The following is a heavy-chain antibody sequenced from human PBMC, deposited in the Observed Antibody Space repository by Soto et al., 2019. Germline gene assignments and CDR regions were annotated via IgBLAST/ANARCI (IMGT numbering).Heavy chain of an antibody. CDR1: GYTFTSYA. J-gene: IGHJ4*02. V-gene: IGHV1-3*01. CDR2: INAGNGNT. D-gene: IGHD3-9*01. CDR3: ARGHYDILTGYYTFDY. Sequence: ASVKVSCKASGYTFTSYAMHWVRQAPGQRLEWMGWINAGNGNTKYSQKFQGRVTITRDTSASTAYMELSSLRSEDTAVYYCARGHYDILTGYYTFDYWGQGALVTVSS.